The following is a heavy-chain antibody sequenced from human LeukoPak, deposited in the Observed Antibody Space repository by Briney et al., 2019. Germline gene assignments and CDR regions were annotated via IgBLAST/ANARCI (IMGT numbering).Heavy chain of an antibody. D-gene: IGHD3-3*01. CDR1: GYTFTGYY. CDR3: AREAITIFGVVRCQKTYGSYRFDP. CDR2: IKPSISTT. V-gene: IGHV1-46*01. Sequence: ASVKVSCKASGYTFTGYYMHWVRQAPGQGLEWMGIIKPSISTTNYAQKLRGRVTMTRDMYTSTVYMELRRVRSEDTAVYYCAREAITIFGVVRCQKTYGSYRFDPWGKGTLVTVS. J-gene: IGHJ5*02.